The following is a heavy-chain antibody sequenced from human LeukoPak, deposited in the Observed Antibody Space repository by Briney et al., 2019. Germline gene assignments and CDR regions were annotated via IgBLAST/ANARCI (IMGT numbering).Heavy chain of an antibody. CDR3: ARGRYDWNDVGYFDY. Sequence: GGSLRLSCAASGFTFSTFAMSWVRQAPGKGLEWVSAIFGNGRTTYYADSVKGRFTISRDNSKNTLYLQMNSLRAEDTAAYYCARGRYDWNDVGYFDYWGQGTLVSVSS. CDR1: GFTFSTFA. D-gene: IGHD1-1*01. V-gene: IGHV3-23*01. J-gene: IGHJ4*02. CDR2: IFGNGRTT.